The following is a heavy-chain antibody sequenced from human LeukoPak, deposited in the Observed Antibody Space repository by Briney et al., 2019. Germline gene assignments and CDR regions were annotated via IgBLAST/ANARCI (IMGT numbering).Heavy chain of an antibody. CDR3: ARDLSVAAAGIVTIDY. V-gene: IGHV1-2*04. Sequence: ASVKVSCKASGYTFTGCYMHWVRQAPGQGLEWMGWINPNSGGTNYAQKFQGWVTMTRDTSISTAYMELSRLRSDDTAVYYCARDLSVAAAGIVTIDYWGQGTLVTVSS. CDR2: INPNSGGT. D-gene: IGHD6-13*01. J-gene: IGHJ4*02. CDR1: GYTFTGCY.